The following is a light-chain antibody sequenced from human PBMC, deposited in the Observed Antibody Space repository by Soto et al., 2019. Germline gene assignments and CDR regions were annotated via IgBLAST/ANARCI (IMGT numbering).Light chain of an antibody. J-gene: IGKJ1*01. CDR2: DAS. V-gene: IGKV1-5*01. Sequence: QMAQSPSALSASVGDVVTITWRSSQNIRSRLAWFQQKPGKAPKLLIYDASSLESGVPQRFSGSGSGTEFTLTISSLQTDDFSTYSCKQSHSYWPFGQGTTVAIK. CDR3: KQSHSYWP. CDR1: QNIRSR.